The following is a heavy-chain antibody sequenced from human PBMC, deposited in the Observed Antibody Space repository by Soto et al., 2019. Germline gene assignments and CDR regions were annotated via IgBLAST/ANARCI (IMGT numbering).Heavy chain of an antibody. D-gene: IGHD3-10*01. CDR3: ARDKYYYGSGKDGMDV. CDR1: GYTFTGYY. Sequence: QVQLVQSGAEVKKPGASVKVSCKASGYTFTGYYMHWVRQAPGQGLEWMGWINPNSGGTNYAQKFQGRVTMTRDTSISTAYMELSRLRSDDTAVYYCARDKYYYGSGKDGMDVWGQGTTVTVSS. V-gene: IGHV1-2*02. J-gene: IGHJ6*02. CDR2: INPNSGGT.